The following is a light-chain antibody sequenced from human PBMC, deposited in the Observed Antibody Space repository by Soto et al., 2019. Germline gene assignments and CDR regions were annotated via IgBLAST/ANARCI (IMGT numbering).Light chain of an antibody. V-gene: IGKV3-20*01. CDR2: GAS. J-gene: IGKJ1*01. CDR1: QSLSSNY. CDR3: QQYGGSPRT. Sequence: EIVLTQSPGTLSLSPGERATLSCRASQSLSSNYVAWYQQKPGQAPRLLIYGASSRATGIPDRFSGSGSGTDFTLIISGLEPEDFAVYYCQQYGGSPRTFGQGTKV.